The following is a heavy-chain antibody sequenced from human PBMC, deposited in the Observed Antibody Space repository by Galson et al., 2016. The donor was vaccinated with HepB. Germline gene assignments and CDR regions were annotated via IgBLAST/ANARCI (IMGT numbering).Heavy chain of an antibody. Sequence: SLRLSCAASGFTFSNYAMSWVRQAPGKGLEWVSAITGSGGGTHYADSVKGRFTISRDNSKNTLNLQMISLGVEDTAIYYCAKDWDIAVAGLDYWGQGILVTVSS. CDR3: AKDWDIAVAGLDY. CDR2: ITGSGGGT. D-gene: IGHD6-19*01. V-gene: IGHV3-23*01. CDR1: GFTFSNYA. J-gene: IGHJ4*02.